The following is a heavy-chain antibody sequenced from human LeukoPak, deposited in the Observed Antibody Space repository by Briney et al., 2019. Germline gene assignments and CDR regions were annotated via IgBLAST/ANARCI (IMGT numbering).Heavy chain of an antibody. D-gene: IGHD3-16*01. J-gene: IGHJ5*02. V-gene: IGHV3-33*08. CDR1: GFTFSSYA. CDR3: AREITFGGVIDI. Sequence: GGSLRLSCAASGFTFSSYAMSWVRQAPGKGLEWVAVIWYDGSNKYYADSVKGRFTISRDNSKNTLYLQMNSLGAEDTAVYYCAREITFGGVIDIWGQGTLVTVSS. CDR2: IWYDGSNK.